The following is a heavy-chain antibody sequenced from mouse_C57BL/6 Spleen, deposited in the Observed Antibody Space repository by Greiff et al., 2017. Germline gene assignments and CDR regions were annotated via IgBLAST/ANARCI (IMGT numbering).Heavy chain of an antibody. CDR3: AATMVTYYFDY. CDR1: GYTFTSYW. V-gene: IGHV1-64*01. J-gene: IGHJ2*01. CDR2: INPNSGST. Sequence: QVQLQQPGAELVKPGASVKLSCKASGYTFTSYWMHWVKQRPGQGLEWIGMINPNSGSTNYNEKFKGKATLTVDKSSSTAYMQLSSLTSEDSAVYYCAATMVTYYFDYWGQGTTLTVSS. D-gene: IGHD2-2*01.